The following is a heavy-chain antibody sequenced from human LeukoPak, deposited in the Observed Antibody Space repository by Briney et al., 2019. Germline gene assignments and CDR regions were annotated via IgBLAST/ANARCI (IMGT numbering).Heavy chain of an antibody. CDR1: GYTFTSYD. CDR2: MNPNSGNT. D-gene: IGHD5-24*01. J-gene: IGHJ6*02. CDR3: ARSTDGYNGNYYSG. V-gene: IGHV1-8*01. Sequence: ASVKVSCKASGYTFTSYDINWVRQATGQGLEWMGWMNPNSGNTGYAQKFQGRVTMTRDTSTSTVYMEVSSLRSEDTAVYYCARSTDGYNGNYYSGWGQGTTVTVSS.